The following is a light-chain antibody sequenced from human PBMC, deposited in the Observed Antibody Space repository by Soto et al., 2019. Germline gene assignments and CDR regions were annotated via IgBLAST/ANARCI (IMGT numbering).Light chain of an antibody. J-gene: IGKJ1*01. CDR1: QTVRNNY. Sequence: EFVLTQSPGTLSLSPGERATLSCRASQTVRNNYLAWYQQKPVQAPRLLIYATSSRATGIPDRFSGSGSGTDFTLTISRLEPEDFAVYYCQQYDTSPWTFGQGTKVDIK. CDR2: ATS. V-gene: IGKV3-20*01. CDR3: QQYDTSPWT.